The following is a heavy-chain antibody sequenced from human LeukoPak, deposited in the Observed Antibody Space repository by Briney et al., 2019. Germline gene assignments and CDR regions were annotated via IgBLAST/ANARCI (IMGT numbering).Heavy chain of an antibody. CDR2: IYYSGGT. J-gene: IGHJ5*02. V-gene: IGHV4-59*08. CDR1: GGSISSYY. Sequence: PSETLSLTCTVSGGSISSYYWSWIRQPPGKGLEWVGYIYYSGGTNYNPSLKSRVTISVDTSKTQFSMTLSSVTAADTAVYYCARRGLEYCTDGVCYSWFDPWGQGTLVTVSS. D-gene: IGHD2-8*01. CDR3: ARRGLEYCTDGVCYSWFDP.